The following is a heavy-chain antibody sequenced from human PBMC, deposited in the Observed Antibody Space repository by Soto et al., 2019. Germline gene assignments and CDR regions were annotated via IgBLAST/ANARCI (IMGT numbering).Heavy chain of an antibody. CDR1: GFTFSSYS. D-gene: IGHD4-17*01. CDR2: ISSSSSTI. Sequence: EVQLVESGGGLVQPGGSLRLSCAASGFTFSSYSMNWVRLAPGKGLEWVSYISSSSSTINYADSVKGRFTISRDNAKNSLYLQMNRLRAEDTAVYYCSRDLNYGLFDYWGQGTLVTVSS. V-gene: IGHV3-48*01. J-gene: IGHJ4*02. CDR3: SRDLNYGLFDY.